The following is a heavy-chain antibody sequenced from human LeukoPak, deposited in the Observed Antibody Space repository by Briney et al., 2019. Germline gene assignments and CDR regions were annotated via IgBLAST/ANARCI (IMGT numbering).Heavy chain of an antibody. CDR3: AREVMITFGGAPDWFDP. V-gene: IGHV7-4-1*02. D-gene: IGHD3-16*01. Sequence: ASVKVSCKASGYTFTSYAMNWVRQAPGQGLEWMGWINTNTGNPTYAQGFTGRFVFSLDTSVSTAYLQISSLKAEDTAVYYCAREVMITFGGAPDWFDPWGQGTLVTVSS. CDR1: GYTFTSYA. CDR2: INTNTGNP. J-gene: IGHJ5*02.